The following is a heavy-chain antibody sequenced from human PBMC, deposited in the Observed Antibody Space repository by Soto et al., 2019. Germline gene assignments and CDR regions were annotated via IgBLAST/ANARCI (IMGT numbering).Heavy chain of an antibody. Sequence: ASVKVSCKVSGDTLTELSIHWVRQAPGKGLEWMGRFDPEDDEIVYAQKFQGRVTMTEDTSTDTAYMELSSLRSEDTAVYYCARKDGYNSLPAAFDIWGQGTMVTVSS. V-gene: IGHV1-24*01. CDR2: FDPEDDEI. J-gene: IGHJ3*02. CDR1: GDTLTELS. CDR3: ARKDGYNSLPAAFDI. D-gene: IGHD5-12*01.